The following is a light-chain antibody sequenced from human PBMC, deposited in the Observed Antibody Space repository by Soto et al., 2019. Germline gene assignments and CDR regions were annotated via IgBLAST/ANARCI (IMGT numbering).Light chain of an antibody. Sequence: QSVLTQPASVSGSSGQSITISCTGTSSDVGSYNLVSWHQQHPGKAPKLIIYEGDKRPSGVSNRFSGSKSGNTASLTISGLQAEDEADYYCCSYSYGSTLVFGGGTQLTLL. CDR1: SSDVGSYNL. CDR2: EGD. CDR3: CSYSYGSTLV. J-gene: IGLJ2*01. V-gene: IGLV2-23*01.